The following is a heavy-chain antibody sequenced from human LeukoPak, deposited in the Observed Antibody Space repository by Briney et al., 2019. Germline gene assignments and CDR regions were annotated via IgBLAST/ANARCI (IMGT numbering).Heavy chain of an antibody. Sequence: ASVKVSCKASGYTFTGYYMHWVRQAPGQGLEWMGWINPNSGGTNYAQKFQGRVTMTRDTSTSTVYMELSSLRSEDTAVYYCARVSSSPRFYYYYYYMDVWGKGTTVTVSS. J-gene: IGHJ6*03. CDR1: GYTFTGYY. CDR3: ARVSSSPRFYYYYYYMDV. V-gene: IGHV1-2*02. CDR2: INPNSGGT.